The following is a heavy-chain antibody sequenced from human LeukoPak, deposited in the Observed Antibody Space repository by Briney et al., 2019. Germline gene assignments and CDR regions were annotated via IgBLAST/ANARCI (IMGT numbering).Heavy chain of an antibody. CDR2: IKQDGSEK. D-gene: IGHD3-22*01. CDR3: ARAEWTTYYYDSSGYMFDY. V-gene: IGHV3-7*01. CDR1: GFTFSSYW. Sequence: PGGSLRLSCAASGFTFSSYWMSWVRQAPGKGLEWVANIKQDGSEKYYVDSVKGRFTSSRNNAKNSLYLQMNSLRAEDTAVYHRARAEWTTYYYDSSGYMFDYWGQGTLVTVSS. J-gene: IGHJ4*02.